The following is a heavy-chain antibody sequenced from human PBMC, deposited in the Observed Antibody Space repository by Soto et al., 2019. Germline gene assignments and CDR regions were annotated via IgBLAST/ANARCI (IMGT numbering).Heavy chain of an antibody. Sequence: PGGSLRLSCAASGFTVCSNDMSWVRQAPGKGLEWVSIIYSGGSTYYADSVKGRFTISRDNSKNTLYLQMNSLKAEDTAVYYCARERADYWGQGILVTVSS. J-gene: IGHJ4*02. CDR3: ARERADY. CDR2: IYSGGST. CDR1: GFTVCSND. V-gene: IGHV3-53*01.